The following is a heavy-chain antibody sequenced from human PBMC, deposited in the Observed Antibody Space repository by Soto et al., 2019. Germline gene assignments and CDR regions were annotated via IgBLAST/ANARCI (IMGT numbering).Heavy chain of an antibody. V-gene: IGHV4-34*01. Sequence: SETLSLTCAVYGGSFSGYYWSWIRQPPGKGLEWIGEINHSGSTNYNPSLKSRVTISVDTSKNQFSLKLSSVTAADTAVYYCARASRKIVVVPAARSPSFDPWGQGTLV. CDR2: INHSGST. CDR3: ARASRKIVVVPAARSPSFDP. D-gene: IGHD2-2*01. CDR1: GGSFSGYY. J-gene: IGHJ5*02.